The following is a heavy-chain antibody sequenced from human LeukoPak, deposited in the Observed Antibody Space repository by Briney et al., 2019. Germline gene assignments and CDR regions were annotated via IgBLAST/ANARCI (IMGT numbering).Heavy chain of an antibody. J-gene: IGHJ4*02. D-gene: IGHD3-16*01. CDR3: ARNSHWGAYFES. CDR1: GGSITSSNW. V-gene: IGHV4-4*02. Sequence: SGTLSLTCAVSGGSITSSNWWSWVRQTPGKELEWIGEIYQSGSTNYSPSLKSRVTISIDKSKNQFSVRLSAVTSADTAVYYCARNSHWGAYFESWGQGTLVSVSS. CDR2: IYQSGST.